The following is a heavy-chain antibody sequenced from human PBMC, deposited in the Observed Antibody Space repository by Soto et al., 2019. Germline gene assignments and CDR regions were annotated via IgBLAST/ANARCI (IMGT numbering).Heavy chain of an antibody. D-gene: IGHD2-15*01. Sequence: QVQLVESGGGVVQPGRSLRLSCAGSGFTFSNYGLHWVRQAPGKGPEWAAAISYDGSNEYYADSVKGRFTISRDKSKNMLYLQMDSLRPEDTAVYYCAKDGAPRYCTRSSCHPAGAYWGQGTLVTVSS. CDR2: ISYDGSNE. J-gene: IGHJ4*02. CDR1: GFTFSNYG. V-gene: IGHV3-30*18. CDR3: AKDGAPRYCTRSSCHPAGAY.